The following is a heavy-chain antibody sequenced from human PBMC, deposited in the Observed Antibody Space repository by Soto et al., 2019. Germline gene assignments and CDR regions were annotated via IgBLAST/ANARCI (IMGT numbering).Heavy chain of an antibody. CDR3: ARGGMWLIAAAGRGGWFDP. CDR2: INHSGST. Sequence: SETLSLTCAVYGGSFSGYYWSWIRQPPGKGLEWIGEINHSGSTNYNPSLKSRVTISVDTSKNQFSLKLSSVTAADTAVYYCARGGMWLIAAAGRGGWFDPWGQGTLVTVSS. CDR1: GGSFSGYY. D-gene: IGHD6-13*01. J-gene: IGHJ5*02. V-gene: IGHV4-34*01.